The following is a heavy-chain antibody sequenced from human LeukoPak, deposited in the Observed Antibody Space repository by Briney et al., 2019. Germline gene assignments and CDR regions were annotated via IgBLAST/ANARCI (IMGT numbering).Heavy chain of an antibody. V-gene: IGHV4-34*01. Sequence: SETLSLTCAVYGGSFSGYYWSWIRQPPGKGLEWIGEINHSGSTNYNPSLKSRVTISVDTSKNQFSLNLSSVTAADTAVYYCARGSSGYSSRYYYYNMDVWGKGTTVTISS. CDR1: GGSFSGYY. CDR2: INHSGST. D-gene: IGHD6-13*01. J-gene: IGHJ6*03. CDR3: ARGSSGYSSRYYYYNMDV.